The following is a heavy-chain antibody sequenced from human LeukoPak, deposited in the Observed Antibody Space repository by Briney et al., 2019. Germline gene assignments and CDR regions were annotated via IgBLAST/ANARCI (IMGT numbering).Heavy chain of an antibody. J-gene: IGHJ5*02. CDR1: GFTFSSYS. CDR2: ISSSSSYI. V-gene: IGHV3-21*01. Sequence: PGGSLRLSCAASGFTFSSYSMNWVRQAPGKGPECVLSISSSSSYIYYADSVKGRFTISRDNAKNSLFLQMNSLRAEDTAIYYCARQERYCSSISCLDPWGQGTLVTVSS. D-gene: IGHD2-2*01. CDR3: ARQERYCSSISCLDP.